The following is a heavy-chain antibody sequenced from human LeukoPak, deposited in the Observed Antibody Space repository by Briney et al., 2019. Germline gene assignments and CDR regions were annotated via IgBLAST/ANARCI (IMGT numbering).Heavy chain of an antibody. Sequence: SETLSLTCTVSGGSISSYYWSWIRQPPGKGLEWIGYIYYSGSTNYNPSLKSRVTTSVDTSKNQFSLKLSSVTAADTAVYYCARQISGGSCYPQDCYYGMDVWGQGTTVTVSS. D-gene: IGHD2-15*01. CDR1: GGSISSYY. J-gene: IGHJ6*02. V-gene: IGHV4-59*01. CDR2: IYYSGST. CDR3: ARQISGGSCYPQDCYYGMDV.